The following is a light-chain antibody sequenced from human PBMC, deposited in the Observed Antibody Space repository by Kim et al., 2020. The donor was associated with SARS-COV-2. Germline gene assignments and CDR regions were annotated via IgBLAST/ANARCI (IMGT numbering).Light chain of an antibody. Sequence: EIVLTQSPATLSLSPGERATLSCGASQSVSSNYFARYQQKPGLAPRLLIYDASTRATGIPDRFSGSGSGTDFTLTISRLEPEDFAVYLCRKDGTSPVTFCQRTRLGIK. V-gene: IGKV3D-20*01. CDR2: DAS. J-gene: IGKJ5*01. CDR3: RKDGTSPVT. CDR1: QSVSSNY.